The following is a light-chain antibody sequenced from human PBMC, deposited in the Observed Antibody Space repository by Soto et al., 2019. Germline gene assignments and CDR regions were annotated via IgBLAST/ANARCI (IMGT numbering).Light chain of an antibody. Sequence: EIVLTQSPGTLSLSPGERATLSCRASQSVFNNNLAWYQQKPGQAPRLLMFGASSMATGIPDRFSGSGSGTDFTLTISRLEPEDFAISHCQQYCGSPPTFAHGTMLESK. J-gene: IGKJ2*01. CDR1: QSVFNNN. V-gene: IGKV3-20*01. CDR3: QQYCGSPPT. CDR2: GAS.